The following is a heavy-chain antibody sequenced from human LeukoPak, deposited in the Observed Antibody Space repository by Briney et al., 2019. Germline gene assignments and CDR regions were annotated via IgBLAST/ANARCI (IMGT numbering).Heavy chain of an antibody. CDR3: ARDPYRFAFDI. V-gene: IGHV3-74*01. J-gene: IGHJ3*02. D-gene: IGHD1-26*01. Sequence: GGSLRLSCAASGNYWMHWVRQVPGKGLVWVSHINSDGSWTSYADSVKGRFTISRDNAKNSLYLQMNSLRAEDTAVYYCARDPYRFAFDIWGQGTVVLVSS. CDR1: GNYW. CDR2: INSDGSWT.